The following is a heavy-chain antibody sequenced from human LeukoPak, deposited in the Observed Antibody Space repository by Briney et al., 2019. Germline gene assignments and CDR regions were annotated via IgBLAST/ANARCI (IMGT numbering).Heavy chain of an antibody. V-gene: IGHV1-2*02. CDR3: ARGLIVAAAGTGWFDP. J-gene: IGHJ5*02. D-gene: IGHD6-13*01. Sequence: GASVKVSCKASGYTVTGYYIHWVRQAPGQGLEWMGWINPNSGGTNYAQKFQGRVTMTRDTSISTAYMELSRLRSDDTAVYYCARGLIVAAAGTGWFDPWGQGTLVTVSS. CDR2: INPNSGGT. CDR1: GYTVTGYY.